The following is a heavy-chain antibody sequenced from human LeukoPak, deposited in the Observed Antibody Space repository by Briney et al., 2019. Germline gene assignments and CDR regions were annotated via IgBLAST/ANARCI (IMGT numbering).Heavy chain of an antibody. V-gene: IGHV4-61*02. Sequence: PSETLSLTCTVSGGSISSGSYYWSWIRQPAGKGLEWIGRIHTSGSTNYKPSLKSRVTMSVDTSKNQVSLKLTSMTAADTAVYYCARGARRDYRIDAFDIWGQGTMVTVSS. D-gene: IGHD3-16*01. CDR2: IHTSGST. CDR1: GGSISSGSYY. J-gene: IGHJ3*02. CDR3: ARGARRDYRIDAFDI.